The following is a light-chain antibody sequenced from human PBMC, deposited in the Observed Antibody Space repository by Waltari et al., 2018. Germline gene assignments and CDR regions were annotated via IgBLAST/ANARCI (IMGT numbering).Light chain of an antibody. V-gene: IGKV3-11*01. CDR1: RSVSSS. CDR3: QQRSAWPT. J-gene: IGKJ4*01. Sequence: DMVLTPSPATLSLFPEERATLSCTTSRSVSSSVCWYQQKPGQATSLLIYDASNRATGIPARFSGSGSGTDFTLTISSLEPEDFAIYYCQQRSAWPTFGGGTKVEIK. CDR2: DAS.